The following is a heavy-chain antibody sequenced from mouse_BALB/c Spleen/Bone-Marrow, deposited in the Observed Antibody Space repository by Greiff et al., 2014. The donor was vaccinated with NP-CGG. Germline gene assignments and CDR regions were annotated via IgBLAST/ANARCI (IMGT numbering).Heavy chain of an antibody. D-gene: IGHD1-1*01. CDR3: TRENYVSSPWFAY. J-gene: IGHJ3*01. V-gene: IGHV3-2*02. Sequence: VQLQQSGPGLVKPSQSLSLTCTVTGYSITSDYAWNWIRQFPENKLEWMGYISYSGSTGYNPSLKSRISITRDTSKNQFFLQLNSVTTEDTATYYCTRENYVSSPWFAYWGQGTLVTVSA. CDR1: GYSITSDYA. CDR2: ISYSGST.